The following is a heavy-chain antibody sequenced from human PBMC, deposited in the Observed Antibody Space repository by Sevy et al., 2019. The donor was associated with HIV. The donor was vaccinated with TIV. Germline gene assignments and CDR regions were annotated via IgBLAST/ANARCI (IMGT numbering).Heavy chain of an antibody. J-gene: IGHJ3*01. CDR1: GYSISSGYY. D-gene: IGHD3-22*01. Sequence: PSETLSLTCAVSGYSISSGYYWGWIRQPPGKELEWIASIFHTGNTYSNPSLKSRVTISLDKSKNQFSLNLRSVTAADTAVYYCARSHYYDSGGLDNFDVWGQGTMVTVSS. CDR3: ARSHYYDSGGLDNFDV. CDR2: IFHTGNT. V-gene: IGHV4-38-2*01.